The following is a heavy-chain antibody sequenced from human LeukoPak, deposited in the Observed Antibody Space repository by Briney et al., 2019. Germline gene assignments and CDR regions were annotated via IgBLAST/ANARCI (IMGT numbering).Heavy chain of an antibody. V-gene: IGHV1-24*01. D-gene: IGHD3-10*01. CDR2: FDPEDGET. J-gene: IGHJ4*02. CDR3: ARSHSDGSGNLYFDY. Sequence: ASVKVSCKVSGYTLTELSMHWVRQAPGKGLEWMGGFDPEDGETIYAQKFQGRVTMTTDTSTSTAYMELRSLRSDDTAVYYCARSHSDGSGNLYFDYWGQGTLVTVSS. CDR1: GYTLTELS.